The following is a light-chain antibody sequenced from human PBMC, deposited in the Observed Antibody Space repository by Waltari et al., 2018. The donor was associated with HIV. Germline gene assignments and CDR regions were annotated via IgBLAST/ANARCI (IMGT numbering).Light chain of an antibody. CDR1: QNVRSS. J-gene: IGKJ2*01. CDR3: QQSHISPYT. Sequence: DIKMTQSPSSLSAPVGGRAATSCRASQNVRSSLNWYQQKSGRAPRLLIYAASNLQSGVPSRFRGSASGTYFTLSITNVQPDDFATYYCQQSHISPYTFGQGTRLEIK. V-gene: IGKV1-39*01. CDR2: AAS.